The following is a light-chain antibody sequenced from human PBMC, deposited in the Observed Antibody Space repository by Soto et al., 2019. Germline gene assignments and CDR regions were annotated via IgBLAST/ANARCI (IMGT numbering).Light chain of an antibody. CDR3: KSYDSSLSGSV. V-gene: IGLV1-40*01. Sequence: QSVLTQPPSVSGAPGQRVTISCTGSSSNIGAGYDVHWYQQLPGTAPILLIYGNSNRPSGVPDRFSGSKSGTSASLAITGLQAEDEADYYCKSYDSSLSGSVFGGGTKLTVL. J-gene: IGLJ3*02. CDR1: SSNIGAGYD. CDR2: GNS.